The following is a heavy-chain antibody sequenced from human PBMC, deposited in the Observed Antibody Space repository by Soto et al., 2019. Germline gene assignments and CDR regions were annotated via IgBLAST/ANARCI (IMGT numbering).Heavy chain of an antibody. V-gene: IGHV5-51*01. CDR1: GYSFTSYW. CDR3: ACFRGFYDSSRLPFDAFDI. J-gene: IGHJ3*02. CDR2: IYPGDSDT. Sequence: GESLKISCKGSGYSFTSYWIGWVRQMPGKGLEWMGIIYPGDSDTRYSPSFQGQVTISADKSISTAYLQWSSLKASDTAMYYCACFRGFYDSSRLPFDAFDIWGQGTMVTVSS. D-gene: IGHD3-3*01.